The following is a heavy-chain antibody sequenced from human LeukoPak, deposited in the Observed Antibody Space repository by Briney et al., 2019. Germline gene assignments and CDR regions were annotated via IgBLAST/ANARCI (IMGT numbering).Heavy chain of an antibody. Sequence: GASVKVSCEASGYTFTSYGISWVRQAPGQGLEWMGWISAYNGNTNYAQKLQGRVTMTTDTSTSTAYMELRSLRSDDTAVYYCARDRRGDYYDFWSGHYYYYGMDVWGQGTTVTVSS. CDR1: GYTFTSYG. D-gene: IGHD3-3*01. CDR3: ARDRRGDYYDFWSGHYYYYGMDV. J-gene: IGHJ6*02. CDR2: ISAYNGNT. V-gene: IGHV1-18*01.